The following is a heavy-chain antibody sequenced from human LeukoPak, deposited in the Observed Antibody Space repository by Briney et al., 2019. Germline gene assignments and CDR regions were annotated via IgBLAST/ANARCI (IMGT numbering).Heavy chain of an antibody. CDR3: ARETTMVRGGSDAFDI. Sequence: GGSLRLSCAASGFTFSSYEMNWVRQAPGKGLEWVSYISSSGSTIYYADCVKGRFTISRDNAKNSLYLQMNSLRAEDTAVYYCARETTMVRGGSDAFDIWGQGTMVTVSS. CDR1: GFTFSSYE. D-gene: IGHD3-10*01. V-gene: IGHV3-48*03. J-gene: IGHJ3*02. CDR2: ISSSGSTI.